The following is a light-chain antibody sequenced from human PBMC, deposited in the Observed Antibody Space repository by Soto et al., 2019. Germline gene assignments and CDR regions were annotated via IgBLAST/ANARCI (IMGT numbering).Light chain of an antibody. V-gene: IGKV1-39*01. Sequence: DIQMTQSPSFLSASIGDSVTITCRASQTIIGYLNWYQQKPGKAPRLLINAASNLQSGVPSRFRGSGSETDFTLTITSLQPEDFATYYCQQSYTTQRTFGQGSKVDIX. CDR3: QQSYTTQRT. CDR2: AAS. J-gene: IGKJ1*01. CDR1: QTIIGY.